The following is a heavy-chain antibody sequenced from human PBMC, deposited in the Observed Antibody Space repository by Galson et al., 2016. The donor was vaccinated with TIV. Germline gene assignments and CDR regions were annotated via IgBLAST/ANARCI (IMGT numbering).Heavy chain of an antibody. CDR2: IHLRDLET. V-gene: IGHV5-51*03. J-gene: IGHJ4*02. Sequence: QSGAEVKKPGESLKISCKGSGYSFTNYWIGWVRQMPGKGLEWMGIIHLRDLETRYSPSFQGQVTISADNSITTAYLQWSSLKASDTAIYYCARLAANNYGYVYFDYWGQGTLVTVSS. D-gene: IGHD5-18*01. CDR3: ARLAANNYGYVYFDY. CDR1: GYSFTNYW.